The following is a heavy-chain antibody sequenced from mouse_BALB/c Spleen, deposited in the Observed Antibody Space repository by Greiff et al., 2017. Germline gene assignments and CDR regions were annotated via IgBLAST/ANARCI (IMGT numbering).Heavy chain of an antibody. J-gene: IGHJ3*01. V-gene: IGHV1-87*01. D-gene: IGHD2-3*01. Sequence: QVQLQQSGAELARPGASVKLSCKASGYTFTSYWMQWVKQRPGQGLEWIGAIYPGDGDTRYTQKFKGKATLTADKSSSTAYMQLSSLASEDSAVYYCARSYDGYYSPWGQGTLVTVSA. CDR3: ARSYDGYYSP. CDR2: IYPGDGDT. CDR1: GYTFTSYW.